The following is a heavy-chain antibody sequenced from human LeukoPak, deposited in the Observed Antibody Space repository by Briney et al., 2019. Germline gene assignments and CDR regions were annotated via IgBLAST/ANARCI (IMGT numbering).Heavy chain of an antibody. Sequence: SETLSLTCTVSGGSIRSYYWSWIRQPPGKGLEWIGYIYLSGSTSYNPSLKSRVTISVDRSKNQFSLKLSSVAAADTAVYYCARSYDTNFDYWGQGTLVTVSS. CDR1: GGSIRSYY. D-gene: IGHD3-3*01. CDR2: IYLSGST. CDR3: ARSYDTNFDY. J-gene: IGHJ4*02. V-gene: IGHV4-59*01.